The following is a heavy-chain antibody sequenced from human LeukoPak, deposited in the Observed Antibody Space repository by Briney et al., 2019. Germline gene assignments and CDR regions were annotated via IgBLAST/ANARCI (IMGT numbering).Heavy chain of an antibody. CDR3: ARVGTTVTDYFDY. V-gene: IGHV4-39*01. D-gene: IGHD4-17*01. J-gene: IGHJ4*02. CDR1: GGSISSSSYY. CDR2: IYYSGST. Sequence: TSETLSLTCTVSGGSISSSSYYWGWIRQPPGKGLEWIGSIYYSGSTYYNPSLKSRVTISVDTSKNQFPLKLSSVTAADTAVYYCARVGTTVTDYFDYWGQGTLVTVSS.